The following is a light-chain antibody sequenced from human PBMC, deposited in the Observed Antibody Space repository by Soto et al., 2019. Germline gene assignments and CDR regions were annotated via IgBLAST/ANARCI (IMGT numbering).Light chain of an antibody. CDR1: QGISSW. CDR2: AAS. CDR3: QPATSFPLN. Sequence: DIQVTQSPSSVSASVGDRVTITCRTCQGISSWLDWYQQKPGKAPKLLIYAASSLQIGVPSRFRGSESGTDFTLPISSLQPEDIASYSCQPATSFPLNFCGGTKVQIK. J-gene: IGKJ4*01. V-gene: IGKV1-12*01.